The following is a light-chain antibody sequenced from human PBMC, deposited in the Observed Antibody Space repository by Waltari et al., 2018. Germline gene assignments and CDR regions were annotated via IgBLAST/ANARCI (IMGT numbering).Light chain of an antibody. CDR1: GSDIGGHNY. CDR3: CSFAGSFWV. V-gene: IGLV2-11*01. J-gene: IGLJ3*02. CDR2: DVS. Sequence: QSALTQPRSVSGSPGQSVTISCIGTGSDIGGHNYVSWYQHHPGKAPKLMIYDVSKRPSGVPDRFSGSKSGNTASLTISGLQAEDEADYYCCSFAGSFWVFGGGTKLTVL.